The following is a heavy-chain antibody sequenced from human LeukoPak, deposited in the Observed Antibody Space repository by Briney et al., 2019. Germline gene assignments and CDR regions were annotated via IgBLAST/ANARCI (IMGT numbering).Heavy chain of an antibody. V-gene: IGHV3-11*06. CDR2: ISSSSSHT. CDR1: GFTFSDYS. CDR3: ARGGDGDYVFDY. Sequence: GGSLRLSCAASGFTFSDYSMSWIRQAPGKGLEWVSYISSSSSHTDYADSVKGRFTISRDNAKNSLHLEMNSLRAEDTAVYYCARGGDGDYVFDYWGQGTLVTVSS. J-gene: IGHJ4*02. D-gene: IGHD4-17*01.